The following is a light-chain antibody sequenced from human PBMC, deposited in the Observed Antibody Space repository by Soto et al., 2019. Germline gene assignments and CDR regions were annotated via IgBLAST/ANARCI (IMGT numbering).Light chain of an antibody. CDR2: KAS. CDR3: QQNYSYWM. Sequence: DIKVTKCAATRSAVEGDRGTITCRASQSISSWLAWYQQKPGKAPKLLIYKASSLESGVPSRLSGSGSGTEFALTIISLQSDDFATYYRQQNYSYWMLGQGTKVDIK. CDR1: QSISSW. V-gene: IGKV1-5*03. J-gene: IGKJ1*01.